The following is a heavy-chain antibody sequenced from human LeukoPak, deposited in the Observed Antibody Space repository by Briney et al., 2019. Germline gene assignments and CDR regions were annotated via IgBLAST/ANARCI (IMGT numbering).Heavy chain of an antibody. J-gene: IGHJ4*02. D-gene: IGHD1-26*01. V-gene: IGHV4-59*11. CDR3: ARDIEAVGATLCFDY. Sequence: SETLSLTCTVSGGSTSSHYWSWIRQTPGEGLEWIGQINYSGSTYYNPSLKTRVTLSIDTSKNQFPLKLSSVTAADTAVYYCARDIEAVGATLCFDYWGQGTLVTVSS. CDR2: INYSGST. CDR1: GGSTSSHY.